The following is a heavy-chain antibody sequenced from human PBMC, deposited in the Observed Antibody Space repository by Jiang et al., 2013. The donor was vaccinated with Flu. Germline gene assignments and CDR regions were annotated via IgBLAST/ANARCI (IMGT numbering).Heavy chain of an antibody. V-gene: IGHV5-10-1*01. CDR1: GYSFSRYW. CDR3: ATIDEFAAGTDAFYY. CDR2: IDPSDSYT. Sequence: GAEVKKPGESLRISCKGSGYSFSRYWISWVRQMPGKGLEWMGRIDPSDSYTDYSPTFQGHVTISAGKSISTAYLQWSSLKASDTAMYYCATIDEFAAGTDAFYYLGPRDNGHRLF. J-gene: IGHJ3*02. D-gene: IGHD6-13*01.